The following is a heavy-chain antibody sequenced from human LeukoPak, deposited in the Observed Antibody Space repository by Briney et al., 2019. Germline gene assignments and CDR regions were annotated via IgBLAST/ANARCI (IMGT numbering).Heavy chain of an antibody. Sequence: QPGGSLRLSCAAPGFTFSSYAMSLVRQAPGKGLEWVSDISGSGGSTYYADSVKGRFTISRDNSKNTVYLQMNSLRAEDTAVYYCVRGPAGGNAFDIWGQGTKVTVSS. V-gene: IGHV3-23*01. D-gene: IGHD3-16*01. CDR3: VRGPAGGNAFDI. J-gene: IGHJ3*02. CDR1: GFTFSSYA. CDR2: ISGSGGST.